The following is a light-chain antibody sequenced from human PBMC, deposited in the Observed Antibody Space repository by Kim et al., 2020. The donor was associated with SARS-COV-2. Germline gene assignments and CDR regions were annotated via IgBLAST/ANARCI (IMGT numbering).Light chain of an antibody. V-gene: IGKV3-20*01. CDR3: QQYGGSTPYT. Sequence: PGPAATVTVSASQIVTSTDVAWYQQKRGQAPRLLIHDASTMATGIPDRFSGSGSGTNFPLTISRLEPKDSAVYSCQQYGGSTPYTFGQGTKLEI. J-gene: IGKJ2*01. CDR1: QIVTSTD. CDR2: DAS.